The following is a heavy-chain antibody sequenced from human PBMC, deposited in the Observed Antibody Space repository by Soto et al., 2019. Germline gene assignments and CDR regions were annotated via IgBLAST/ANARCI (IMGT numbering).Heavy chain of an antibody. CDR1: GFTFSSYG. CDR2: ISYDGSNK. Sequence: PGGSLRLSCAASGFTFSSYGMHWVRQAPGKGLEWVAVISYDGSNKYYADSVKGRFTISRDNSKNTLYLQMNSLRAEDTAVYYCAKGPLPRNYYYMDVWGKGTTVTVS. J-gene: IGHJ6*03. V-gene: IGHV3-30*18. CDR3: AKGPLPRNYYYMDV.